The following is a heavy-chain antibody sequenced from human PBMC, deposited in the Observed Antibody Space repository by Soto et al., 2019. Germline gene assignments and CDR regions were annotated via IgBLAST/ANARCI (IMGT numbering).Heavy chain of an antibody. Sequence: GGALRLSCVASGVPVSSNYMTWVRQARGKGLESLSWISSSSTHIYSADSVKGSFTIARDNAKNSLSLQITSLRAEDTAVYYCARPYYYDSSGYYGAWAFDIWGHGTMVTVS. CDR2: ISSSSTHI. D-gene: IGHD3-22*01. V-gene: IGHV3-21*06. J-gene: IGHJ3*02. CDR1: GVPVSSNY. CDR3: ARPYYYDSSGYYGAWAFDI.